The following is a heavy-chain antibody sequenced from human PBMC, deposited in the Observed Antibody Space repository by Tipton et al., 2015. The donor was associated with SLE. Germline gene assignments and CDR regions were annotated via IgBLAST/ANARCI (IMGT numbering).Heavy chain of an antibody. J-gene: IGHJ4*02. CDR2: IYYSGST. CDR1: GASISDYY. CDR3: ARDGLQSPIAY. V-gene: IGHV4-59*12. D-gene: IGHD5-24*01. Sequence: TLSLTCTVSGASISDYYWTWIRQFPGKGLEWIGYIYYSGSTNYNPSLKSRVTISVDTSKNQFSLKLTSVTAADTALYYCARDGLQSPIAYWGQGTLVTVSS.